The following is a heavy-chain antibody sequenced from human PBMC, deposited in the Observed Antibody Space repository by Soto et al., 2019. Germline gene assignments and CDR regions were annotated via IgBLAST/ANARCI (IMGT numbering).Heavy chain of an antibody. CDR3: ARDGLDTAMVTGYYYGMDV. V-gene: IGHV1-69*08. D-gene: IGHD5-18*01. CDR1: GGTFSSYT. J-gene: IGHJ6*02. CDR2: IIPILGIA. Sequence: QVQLVQSGAEVKKPGSSVKVSCKASGGTFSSYTISWVRQAPGQGLEWMGRIIPILGIANYAQKFQGRVTFTADKSTSTAYMELSSLRSEDTAVYYCARDGLDTAMVTGYYYGMDVWGQGTTVTVSS.